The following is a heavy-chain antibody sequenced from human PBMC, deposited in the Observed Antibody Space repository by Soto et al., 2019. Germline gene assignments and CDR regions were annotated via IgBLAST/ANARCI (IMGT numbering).Heavy chain of an antibody. CDR1: GFTFSSYA. D-gene: IGHD6-13*01. CDR3: AKGIIAAPGSYYFDY. V-gene: IGHV3-23*01. Sequence: GGSLRLSCAASGFTFSSYAMSWVRQAPGKGLEWVSAIIGSGGSTYYADSVKGRFTISRDNSKNTLYLQMNSLRAEDTAVYYCAKGIIAAPGSYYFDYWGQGTLVTVSS. J-gene: IGHJ4*02. CDR2: IIGSGGST.